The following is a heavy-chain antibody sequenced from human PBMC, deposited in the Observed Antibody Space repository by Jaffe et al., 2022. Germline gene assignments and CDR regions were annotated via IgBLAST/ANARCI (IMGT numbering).Heavy chain of an antibody. CDR2: IYYSGST. CDR3: ASESGDYGAFDI. D-gene: IGHD4-17*01. Sequence: QVQLQESGPGLVKPSETLSLTCTVSGGSISSYYWSWIRQPPGKGLEWIGYIYYSGSTNYNPSLKSRVTISVDTSKNQFSLKLSSVTAADTAVYYCASESGDYGAFDIWGQGTMVTVSS. CDR1: GGSISSYY. J-gene: IGHJ3*02. V-gene: IGHV4-59*01.